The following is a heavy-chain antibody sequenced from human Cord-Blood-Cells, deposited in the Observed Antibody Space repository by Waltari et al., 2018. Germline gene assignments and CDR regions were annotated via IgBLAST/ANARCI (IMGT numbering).Heavy chain of an antibody. CDR1: GYTFTGPY. V-gene: IGHV1-2*02. J-gene: IGHJ3*02. CDR3: ARIYYGSGSYYDAFDI. D-gene: IGHD3-10*01. Sequence: QVQLVPSGAEVKKRGASVKVSCKASGYTFTGPYMHWFRRAPGQGLEWMGWINPNSGGTNYAQKFQGRVTMTRDTSISTAYMELSRLRSDDTAVYYCARIYYGSGSYYDAFDIWGQGTMVTVSS. CDR2: INPNSGGT.